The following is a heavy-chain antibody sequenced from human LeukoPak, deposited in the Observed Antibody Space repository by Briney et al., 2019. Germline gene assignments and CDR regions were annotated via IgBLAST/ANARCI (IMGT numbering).Heavy chain of an antibody. D-gene: IGHD2-2*01. CDR2: IRSKANSYAT. CDR1: GFTFSGSA. V-gene: IGHV3-73*01. Sequence: AGGSLRLSCAASGFTFSGSAMHWVRQASGKGLEWVGRIRSKANSYATAYAASVKGRFTISRDDSKNTAYLQMNSLKTEDTAVYYCTRGYCSSTSCYGYFDYWGQGTLVTVSS. J-gene: IGHJ4*02. CDR3: TRGYCSSTSCYGYFDY.